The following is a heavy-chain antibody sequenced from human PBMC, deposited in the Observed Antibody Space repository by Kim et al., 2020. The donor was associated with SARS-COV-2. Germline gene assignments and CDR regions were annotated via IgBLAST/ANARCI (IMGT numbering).Heavy chain of an antibody. Sequence: GGSLRLSCAASGFTFSSYSMNWVRQAPGKGLEWVSSISSSSSYIYYADSVKGRSTISRDNAKNSLYLQMNSLRAEDTAVYYCARENQDSGMDVWGQGTTVTVSS. CDR1: GFTFSSYS. CDR2: ISSSSSYI. CDR3: ARENQDSGMDV. V-gene: IGHV3-21*01. J-gene: IGHJ6*02. D-gene: IGHD2-15*01.